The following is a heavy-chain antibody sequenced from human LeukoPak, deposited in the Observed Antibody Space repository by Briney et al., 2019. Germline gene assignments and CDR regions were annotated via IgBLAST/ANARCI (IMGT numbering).Heavy chain of an antibody. Sequence: SETLSLTCTVSGVSISSYYWTWIRQPPGKGLEWIGYIYYSGSTNYNPSLKSRVTISVDTSKNQFSLKLSSVTAADTAVYYCARVKLPYYYDSYVGYFDYWGQGTLVTVSS. CDR1: GVSISSYY. CDR3: ARVKLPYYYDSYVGYFDY. CDR2: IYYSGST. D-gene: IGHD3-22*01. V-gene: IGHV4-59*01. J-gene: IGHJ4*02.